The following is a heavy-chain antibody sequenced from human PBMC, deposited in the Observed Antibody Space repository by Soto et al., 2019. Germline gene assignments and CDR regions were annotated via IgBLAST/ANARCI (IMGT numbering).Heavy chain of an antibody. CDR2: INAGNGNT. V-gene: IGHV1-3*01. J-gene: IGHJ6*02. D-gene: IGHD3-22*01. CDR1: GYTFTNYA. CDR3: ARSEQYYESSGYYYPSGYYYYGMDV. Sequence: ASVKVSCKASGYTFTNYAMHWVRQAPGQRLEWMGWINAGNGNTKYSQIFEGRVTITRDTSATIAYMELSSLRSEDTAVYYCARSEQYYESSGYYYPSGYYYYGMDVWGQGTTVTVYS.